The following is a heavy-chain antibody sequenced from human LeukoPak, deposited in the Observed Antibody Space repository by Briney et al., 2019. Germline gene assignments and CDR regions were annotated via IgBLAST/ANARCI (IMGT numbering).Heavy chain of an antibody. D-gene: IGHD6-13*01. CDR2: INHSGST. CDR1: GGSFSGYY. V-gene: IGHV4-34*01. CDR3: ARSYSSSWYLRGAFDI. J-gene: IGHJ3*02. Sequence: PSETLSLTCAVYGGSFSGYYWSWIRQPPGKGLEWIGEINHSGSTNYNPSLKSRVTISVDTSKNQFSLKLSSVTAADTAVYYCARSYSSSWYLRGAFDIWGQGTMVTVSS.